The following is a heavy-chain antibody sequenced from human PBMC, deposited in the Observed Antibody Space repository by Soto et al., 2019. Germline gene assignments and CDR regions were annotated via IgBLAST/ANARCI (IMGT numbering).Heavy chain of an antibody. CDR3: ARGPRDYDILTGLHDAFDI. D-gene: IGHD3-9*01. J-gene: IGHJ3*02. V-gene: IGHV1-18*01. CDR2: ISAYNGNT. Sequence: GASVKVSCKASGYTFTSYGISWVRQAPGQGLEWMGWISAYNGNTNYAQKLQGRVTMTTDTSTSTAYMELRSLRSDDTAVYYCARGPRDYDILTGLHDAFDIWGQGTMVTVS. CDR1: GYTFTSYG.